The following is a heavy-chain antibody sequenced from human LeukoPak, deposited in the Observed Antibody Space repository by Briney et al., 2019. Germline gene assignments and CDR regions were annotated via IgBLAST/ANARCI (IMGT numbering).Heavy chain of an antibody. D-gene: IGHD4-17*01. V-gene: IGHV4-59*08. Sequence: SETLSLTCTVSRGSISSYYWSWIRQPPGEGLEWIGYISYNGSTNYNPSLKSRLTISVDTSKNQFSLKLRSVTAADTAVYYCASGNYGDYVPGWDYWGQGTLVTVSS. CDR2: ISYNGST. CDR3: ASGNYGDYVPGWDY. J-gene: IGHJ4*02. CDR1: RGSISSYY.